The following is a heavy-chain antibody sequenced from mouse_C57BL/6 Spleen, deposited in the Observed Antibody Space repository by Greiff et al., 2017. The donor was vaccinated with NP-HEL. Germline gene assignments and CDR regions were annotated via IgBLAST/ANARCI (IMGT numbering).Heavy chain of an antibody. CDR1: GFTFSDYG. CDR2: ISSGSSTL. Sequence: EVQLQESGGGLVKPGGSLKLSCAASGFTFSDYGMHWVRQAPEKGLEWVAYISSGSSTLYYADTVKGRFPISRDTAKNTLFLQMTSLRSEDTAMYYCAREGYGSSHWYFDVWGTGTTVTVSS. V-gene: IGHV5-17*01. J-gene: IGHJ1*03. CDR3: AREGYGSSHWYFDV. D-gene: IGHD1-1*01.